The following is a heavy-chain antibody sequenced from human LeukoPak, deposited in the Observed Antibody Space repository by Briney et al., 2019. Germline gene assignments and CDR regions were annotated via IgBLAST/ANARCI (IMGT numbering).Heavy chain of an antibody. Sequence: ASVKVSCKSTGGSSNSYAISWVRQAPGQGLEWMGGIIVMFGTTNYAQKFQGKVTITADESTSTAHMELSSLRIDDTAVYYCAREGGVPGLYYFDYWGQGTLVTVSS. CDR1: GGSSNSYA. CDR3: AREGGVPGLYYFDY. CDR2: IIVMFGTT. J-gene: IGHJ4*02. V-gene: IGHV1-69*01. D-gene: IGHD3-10*01.